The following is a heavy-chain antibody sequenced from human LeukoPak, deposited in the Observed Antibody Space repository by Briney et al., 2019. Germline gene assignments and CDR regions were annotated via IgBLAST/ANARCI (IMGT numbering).Heavy chain of an antibody. V-gene: IGHV3-23*01. Sequence: PGGSLRLSCAASGFTFSSYAMSWVRQAPGKGLEWVSAIIGSGGSTYYADSVKGRFTISRDNSKNTLYLQMNSLRAEDTAVYYCAKGCRGRSKNYYYYYYMDVWGKGTTVTVSS. CDR3: AKGCRGRSKNYYYYYYMDV. J-gene: IGHJ6*03. D-gene: IGHD3-10*01. CDR1: GFTFSSYA. CDR2: IIGSGGST.